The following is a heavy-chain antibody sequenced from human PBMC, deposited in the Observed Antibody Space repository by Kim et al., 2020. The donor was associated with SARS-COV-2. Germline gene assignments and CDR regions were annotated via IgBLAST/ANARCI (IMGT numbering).Heavy chain of an antibody. D-gene: IGHD6-25*01. V-gene: IGHV5-10-1*01. CDR3: ARQFSLAADAFDI. CDR1: GYSFTSYW. Sequence: GESLKISCKGSGYSFTSYWISWVRQMPGKGLEWMGRIDPSDSYTNYSPSFQGHVTISADKSISTAYLQWSSLKASDTAMYYCARQFSLAADAFDIWGQGTMVTVSS. J-gene: IGHJ3*02. CDR2: IDPSDSYT.